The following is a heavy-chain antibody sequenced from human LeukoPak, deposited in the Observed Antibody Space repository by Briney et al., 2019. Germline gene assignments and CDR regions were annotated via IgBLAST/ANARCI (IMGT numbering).Heavy chain of an antibody. V-gene: IGHV3-23*01. CDR1: GFPFSNYA. Sequence: PGGSLRLSCPASGFPFSNYAMNWVRQAPGRGLEWVSTISDSGTSTYYADSVRGRFTFSRDNSKDTLYLQMNSLRAEDTAVYYCAKSYDRTGYVYYFDYWGQGSLVTVSS. CDR2: ISDSGTST. D-gene: IGHD3-22*01. J-gene: IGHJ4*02. CDR3: AKSYDRTGYVYYFDY.